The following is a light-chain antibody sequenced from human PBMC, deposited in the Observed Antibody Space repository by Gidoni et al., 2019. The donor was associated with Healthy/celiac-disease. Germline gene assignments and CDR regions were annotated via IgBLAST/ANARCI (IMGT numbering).Light chain of an antibody. CDR3: SSYTSSSTPV. CDR2: EVS. CDR1: SSDVGGYTY. Sequence: QSALTQPASVSGSPGQSITISCTGTSSDVGGYTYVSWYQQHPGKAPKLMIYEVSNRPSGVSNRFSGSKSGNTASLTISGLQAEDEADYYCSSYTSSSTPVFGTGTKVTV. V-gene: IGLV2-14*01. J-gene: IGLJ1*01.